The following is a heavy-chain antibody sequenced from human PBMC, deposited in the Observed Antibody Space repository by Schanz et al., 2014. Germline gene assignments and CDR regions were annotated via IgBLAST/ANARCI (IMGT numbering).Heavy chain of an antibody. Sequence: EVQLVESGGGLVKPGGSLRLSCGVSGFTASSHSMNWVRQAPGKGLEWVSSISSRSSHIYYADSVKGRFTVSRDNAKNSVYLQMNGLRVDHTAVYSCVRERTHYGGNSYYFDHWGQGTLVTVSS. J-gene: IGHJ4*02. CDR3: VRERTHYGGNSYYFDH. CDR1: GFTASSHS. D-gene: IGHD2-21*02. CDR2: ISSRSSHI. V-gene: IGHV3-21*02.